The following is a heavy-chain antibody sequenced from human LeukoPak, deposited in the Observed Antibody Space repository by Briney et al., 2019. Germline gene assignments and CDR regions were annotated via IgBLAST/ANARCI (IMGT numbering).Heavy chain of an antibody. Sequence: ASVKVSCKASGYTFTSYGISWVRQAPGQGLEWMGWISAYNGNTNYAQKLQGRVTMTTDTSTSTAYMELRSLRSDDTAVYYYARVRIAARPIWVDYWGQGTLVTVSS. CDR3: ARVRIAARPIWVDY. CDR1: GYTFTSYG. V-gene: IGHV1-18*01. D-gene: IGHD6-6*01. J-gene: IGHJ4*02. CDR2: ISAYNGNT.